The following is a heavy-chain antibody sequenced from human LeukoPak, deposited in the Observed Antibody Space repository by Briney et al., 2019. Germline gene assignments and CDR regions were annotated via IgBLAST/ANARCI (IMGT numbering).Heavy chain of an antibody. CDR2: IYYSGST. CDR3: ARDSSSWQDNWFDP. Sequence: SETLSLTCTVSGGSISSYYWSWIRQPPGKGLEWNGYIYYSGSTNYNPSLKSRVTISVDTSKNQFSLKLSSVTAADTAVYYCARDSSSWQDNWFDPWGQGTLVTVSS. D-gene: IGHD6-13*01. V-gene: IGHV4-59*01. J-gene: IGHJ5*02. CDR1: GGSISSYY.